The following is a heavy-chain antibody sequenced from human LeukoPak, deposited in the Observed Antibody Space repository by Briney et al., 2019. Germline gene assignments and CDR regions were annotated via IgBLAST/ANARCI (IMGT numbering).Heavy chain of an antibody. J-gene: IGHJ6*02. V-gene: IGHV3-23*01. D-gene: IGHD2-2*01. CDR3: AKVALPVLYYYYSMDV. CDR2: ISGSGGST. CDR1: GFTFSSYA. Sequence: QSGGSLRLSCAVSGFTFSSYAMSWVRQAPGKGLEWVSAISGSGGSTYYADSVKGRFTISRDNSKNTLYLQMNSLRAEDTAVYYCAKVALPVLYYYYSMDVWGQGTTVTVSS.